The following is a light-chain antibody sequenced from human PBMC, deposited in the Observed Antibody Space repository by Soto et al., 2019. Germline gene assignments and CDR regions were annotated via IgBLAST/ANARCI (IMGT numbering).Light chain of an antibody. J-gene: IGLJ2*01. CDR2: EVN. CDR1: SSDVGGYNY. V-gene: IGLV2-8*01. CDR3: SSYAGSNNLV. Sequence: QSALTQPPSASGSPGQSVTISCTGTSSDVGGYNYVSWYQQHPGKAPQLMIYEVNKRPSGVPDRFSGSKSGNTASLTVSGLQAEDEANYYCSSYAGSNNLVFGGGTKLTV.